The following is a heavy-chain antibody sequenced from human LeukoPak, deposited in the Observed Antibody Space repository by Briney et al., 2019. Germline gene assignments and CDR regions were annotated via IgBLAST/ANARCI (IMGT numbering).Heavy chain of an antibody. CDR2: IYYSGST. D-gene: IGHD1-26*01. Sequence: SETLSLTCTVSGGSISSYYWSWIRQPPGKWLKWIGYIYYSGSTNYNPSLKSRVTISVDTSKNQFSLKLSSVTAADTAVYYCARGTSELLYYWGQGTLVTVSS. CDR3: ARGTSELLYY. J-gene: IGHJ4*02. V-gene: IGHV4-59*01. CDR1: GGSISSYY.